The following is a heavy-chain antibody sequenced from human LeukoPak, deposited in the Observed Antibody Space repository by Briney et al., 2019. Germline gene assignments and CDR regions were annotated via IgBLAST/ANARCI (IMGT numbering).Heavy chain of an antibody. Sequence: GASVKVSCKASGYTFTSYGISWVRQAPGQGLEWMGWISAYNGNTNYAQKLQGRVTMTTDTSTSTAYMGLRSPRSDDTAVYYCARDPEWFGELSLDYWGQGTLVTVSS. CDR2: ISAYNGNT. CDR1: GYTFTSYG. CDR3: ARDPEWFGELSLDY. D-gene: IGHD3-10*01. V-gene: IGHV1-18*01. J-gene: IGHJ4*02.